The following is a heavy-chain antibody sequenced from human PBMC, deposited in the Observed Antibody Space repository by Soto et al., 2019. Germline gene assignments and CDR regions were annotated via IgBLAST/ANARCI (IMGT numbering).Heavy chain of an antibody. D-gene: IGHD2-21*01. Sequence: QEQLVQSGAEVKEPGASLKVSCKASGDTFTTNYLHWVRQAPGQGLEWMGRINPNNGATLCAQEFQGRLILTTDTSTSTVYMDLNSVKSEDSAVYYCSSRVLCDMDVWGQGTTVTVSS. CDR1: GDTFTTNY. V-gene: IGHV1-46*01. CDR3: SSRVLCDMDV. J-gene: IGHJ6*02. CDR2: INPNNGAT.